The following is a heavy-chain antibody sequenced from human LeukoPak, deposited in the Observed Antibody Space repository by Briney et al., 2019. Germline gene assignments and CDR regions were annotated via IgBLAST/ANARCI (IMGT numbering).Heavy chain of an antibody. D-gene: IGHD6-13*01. CDR3: ARVLAAEPYYFYYMDV. CDR2: IYSGGST. CDR1: GFTVSSNY. J-gene: IGHJ6*03. V-gene: IGHV3-53*01. Sequence: GGSLRLSCAASGFTVSSNYMSWVRQAPGKGLEWVSVIYSGGSTYYADSVKGRFTISRDNSKNTLYLQMNSLRAEDTAVYYCARVLAAEPYYFYYMDVWGKGTTVTISS.